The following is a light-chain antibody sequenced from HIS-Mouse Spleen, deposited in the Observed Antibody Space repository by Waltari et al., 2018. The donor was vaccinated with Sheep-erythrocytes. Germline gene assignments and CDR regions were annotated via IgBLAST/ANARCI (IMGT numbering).Light chain of an antibody. V-gene: IGKV3-15*01. CDR2: GAS. Sequence: EIVMTHSPATLSVSPGERATLSGRASQSVSSNLAWYQQKPGQAPRLLIYGASNRATGIPARFSGSESGTEFTLTISSMQSEDFAVYYCQKYNSAPLTFGGGTKVEIK. CDR3: QKYNSAPLT. J-gene: IGKJ4*01. CDR1: QSVSSN.